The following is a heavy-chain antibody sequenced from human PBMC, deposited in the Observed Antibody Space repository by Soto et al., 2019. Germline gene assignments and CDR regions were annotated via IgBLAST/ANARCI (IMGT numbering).Heavy chain of an antibody. CDR1: GDSVSSNSAG. CDR3: ARGEQYSGRIFDY. J-gene: IGHJ4*01. V-gene: IGHV6-1*01. Sequence: PSQTLSLTCAITGDSVSSNSAGWSWVRQSPSRGLEWLRRTYYRSKWYYEYAVSVRGRITINPDTSKNQYSLQLNSVTPEDTAVYFCARGEQYSGRIFDYWGQGTLVTVSS. CDR2: TYYRSKWYY. D-gene: IGHD1-26*01.